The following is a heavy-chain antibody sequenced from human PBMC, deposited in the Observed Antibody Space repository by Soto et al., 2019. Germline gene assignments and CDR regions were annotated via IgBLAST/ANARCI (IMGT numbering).Heavy chain of an antibody. J-gene: IGHJ6*02. CDR2: ISAYNGNT. Sequence: QVQLVQSGAEVKKPGASVKVSCKASGYTFTSYGISWVRQAPGQGLEWMGWISAYNGNTNYAQKLQGRVTMTTDTSTSKAYMELRSLRSDDTAVYYCATVKMVRGGGSAPQSYGMDVWGQGTTVTVSS. CDR3: ATVKMVRGGGSAPQSYGMDV. D-gene: IGHD2-15*01. CDR1: GYTFTSYG. V-gene: IGHV1-18*01.